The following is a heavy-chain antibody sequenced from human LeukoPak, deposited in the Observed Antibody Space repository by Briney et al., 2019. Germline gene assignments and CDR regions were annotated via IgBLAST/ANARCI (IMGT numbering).Heavy chain of an antibody. CDR3: AKVRYYDFWSGYCAFDI. Sequence: GGSPRLSCAASGFTFNNYAMSWVRQAPGKGLEWVSAISGSGGSTYHADSVKGRFTISRDNSKNTVNLQMNSLRVEDTAVYYCAKVRYYDFWSGYCAFDIWGQGTMVTVSS. V-gene: IGHV3-23*01. D-gene: IGHD3-3*01. CDR2: ISGSGGST. CDR1: GFTFNNYA. J-gene: IGHJ3*02.